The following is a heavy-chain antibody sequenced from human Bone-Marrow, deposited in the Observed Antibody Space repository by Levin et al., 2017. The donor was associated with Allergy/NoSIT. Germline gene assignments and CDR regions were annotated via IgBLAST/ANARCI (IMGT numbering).Heavy chain of an antibody. Sequence: GGSLRLSCAASGLAFGNVAMTWVRQAPGKGLEWVAAITNTGETTYYADSVKGRFTISRDNSRSSLYLQMNSLRVEDTAVYYCAKFIVYMPAGMRGLFDPWGQGTLVTVSS. CDR2: ITNTGETT. J-gene: IGHJ5*02. CDR1: GLAFGNVA. V-gene: IGHV3-23*01. D-gene: IGHD2-2*01. CDR3: AKFIVYMPAGMRGLFDP.